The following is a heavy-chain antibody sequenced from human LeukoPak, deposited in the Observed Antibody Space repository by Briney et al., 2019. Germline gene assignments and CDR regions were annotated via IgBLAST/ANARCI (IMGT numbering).Heavy chain of an antibody. V-gene: IGHV3-7*01. CDR3: ARARFGTAGADY. J-gene: IGHJ4*02. D-gene: IGHD1-1*01. CDR2: IKQDGSEK. CDR1: GFTFSNYW. Sequence: GGSLRLSCVASGFTFSNYWMNWVRQAPGKGLEWVANIKQDGSEKYYVDSVKGRFTISRDNAKNSLYLQMNSLRAEDTAVYCARARFGTAGADYWGQGTLVTVSS.